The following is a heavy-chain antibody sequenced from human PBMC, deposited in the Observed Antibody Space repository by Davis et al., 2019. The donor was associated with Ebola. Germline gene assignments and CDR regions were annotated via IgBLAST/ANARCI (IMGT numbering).Heavy chain of an antibody. CDR3: ARQLSSGWYPLDY. V-gene: IGHV4-34*01. Sequence: SETLSLTCAVYGGSFSGYYWSWIRQPPGKGLEWIGEINHSGSTNYNPSLKSRVTISVDRSKNQFSLKLSSVTAADTAMYYCARQLSSGWYPLDYWGQGTLVTVSS. CDR1: GGSFSGYY. CDR2: INHSGST. D-gene: IGHD6-19*01. J-gene: IGHJ4*02.